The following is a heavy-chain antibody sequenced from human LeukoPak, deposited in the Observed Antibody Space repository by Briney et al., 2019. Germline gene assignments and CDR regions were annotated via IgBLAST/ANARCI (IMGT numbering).Heavy chain of an antibody. V-gene: IGHV1-18*01. CDR3: ARSTVTTFGVDWFDP. Sequence: ASVKVSCKASGHTFTSYGISWVRQAPGQGLEWMGRISAYNGNTNYAHKFQGRVTMTTDTSTSTAYMELRSLRSDDTAVYYCARSTVTTFGVDWFDPWGQGTLVTVSS. D-gene: IGHD4-17*01. CDR2: ISAYNGNT. J-gene: IGHJ5*02. CDR1: GHTFTSYG.